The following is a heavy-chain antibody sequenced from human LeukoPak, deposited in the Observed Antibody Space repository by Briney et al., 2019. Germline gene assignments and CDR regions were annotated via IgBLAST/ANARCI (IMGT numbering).Heavy chain of an antibody. CDR1: GGSINSGNYY. J-gene: IGHJ4*02. V-gene: IGHV4-61*02. D-gene: IGHD6-13*01. CDR3: ARDVVAAAGTWDY. CDR2: IYTSGST. Sequence: PSQTLSLTCSVSGGSINSGNYYWSWIRQPAGKGLEWIGRIYTSGSTNYNPSLKSRVTMSVDTSKNQFSLKLSSVTAADTAVYYCARDVVAAAGTWDYWGQGTLVTVSS.